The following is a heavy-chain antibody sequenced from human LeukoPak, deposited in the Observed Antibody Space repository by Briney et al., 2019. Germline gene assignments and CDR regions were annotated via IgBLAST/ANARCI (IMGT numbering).Heavy chain of an antibody. CDR3: ATYLAAAEDY. D-gene: IGHD6-13*01. V-gene: IGHV3-21*01. CDR2: ISSSSSYI. J-gene: IGHJ4*02. Sequence: PGGSLRLSCAASGFTFSSYSMNWVRQAPGKGLEWVSSISSSSSYIYYADSVKGRFTISRDNAMNTLYLQMNSLRAEDTAVYYCATYLAAAEDYWDQGTLVTVSS. CDR1: GFTFSSYS.